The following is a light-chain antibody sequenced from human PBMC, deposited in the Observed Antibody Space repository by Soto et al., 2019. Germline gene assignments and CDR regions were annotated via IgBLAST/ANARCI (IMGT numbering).Light chain of an antibody. CDR1: SSDVGGYNY. CDR3: SSYAGSTVV. V-gene: IGLV2-8*01. Sequence: QSALTQPPSASGSPGQSVTISCTGTSSDVGGYNYVSWYQQHPGKAPKLMIYEVSKRPSGVPDRFSGSKSGNTASLTVSGLQAEDEADYYCSSYAGSTVVFGGGTKRPS. CDR2: EVS. J-gene: IGLJ2*01.